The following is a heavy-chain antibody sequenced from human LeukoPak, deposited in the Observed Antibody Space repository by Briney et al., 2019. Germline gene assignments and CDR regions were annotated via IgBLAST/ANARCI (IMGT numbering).Heavy chain of an antibody. CDR3: ARGDTAMVFDY. Sequence: GGSLRLSCAASGFTVSSNYMSWVRQAPGKGLEWVSVIYSGGSTYYADSVKGRFTISRDDSKNTLYLQMNSLRAEDTAVYYCARGDTAMVFDYWGQGTLVTVSS. CDR1: GFTVSSNY. J-gene: IGHJ4*02. V-gene: IGHV3-53*01. CDR2: IYSGGST. D-gene: IGHD5-18*01.